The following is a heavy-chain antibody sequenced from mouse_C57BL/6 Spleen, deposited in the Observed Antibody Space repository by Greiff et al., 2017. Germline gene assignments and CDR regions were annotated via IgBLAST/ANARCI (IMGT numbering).Heavy chain of an antibody. CDR2: INPYNGDT. J-gene: IGHJ4*01. Sequence: VQLQQSGPELVKPGDSVKISCKASGYSFTGYFMNWVMQSNGKSLEWIGRINPYNGDTFYNQKFKGKATLTVDKSSRTAHMERRSLTSEDSAVYYCARGDYYGSSYDDYYAMDHWGQGTSVPVAS. CDR1: GYSFTGYF. V-gene: IGHV1-20*01. D-gene: IGHD1-1*01. CDR3: ARGDYYGSSYDDYYAMDH.